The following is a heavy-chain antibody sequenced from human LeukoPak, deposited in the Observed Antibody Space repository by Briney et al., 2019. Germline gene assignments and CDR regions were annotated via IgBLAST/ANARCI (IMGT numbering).Heavy chain of an antibody. V-gene: IGHV4-59*12. J-gene: IGHJ4*02. CDR3: ARTDNWNPGAFDY. CDR2: IYYSGST. D-gene: IGHD1-20*01. CDR1: GGSISSYY. Sequence: PSETLSLTFTVSGGSISSYYWSWIRQPPGKGLEWIGYIYYSGSTNYNPSLKSRVTMSVDTSKNQFSLKLSSVTAADTAVSYCARTDNWNPGAFDYWGQGTLVTVSS.